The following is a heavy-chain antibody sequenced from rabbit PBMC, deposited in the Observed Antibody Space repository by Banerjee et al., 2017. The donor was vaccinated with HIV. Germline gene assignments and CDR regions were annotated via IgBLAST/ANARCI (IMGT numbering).Heavy chain of an antibody. CDR3: ARDGYAGHGYPTL. CDR1: GFSFSSAAD. CDR2: IISSTGTT. D-gene: IGHD6-1*01. V-gene: IGHV1S43*01. J-gene: IGHJ6*01. Sequence: QSLEESGGDLVKPGASLTLTCTASGFSFSSAADMCWGRQAPGKGLELIACIISSTGTTRSASWVNGRFTISRSTSLNTVDLKMTSLTAAATASYFCARDGYAGHGYPTLWGQGTLVTVS.